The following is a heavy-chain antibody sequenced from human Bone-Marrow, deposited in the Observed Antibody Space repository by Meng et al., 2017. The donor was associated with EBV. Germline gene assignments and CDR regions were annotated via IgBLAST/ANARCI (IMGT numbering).Heavy chain of an antibody. CDR3: ARGGTIVVLPSKGAGRWFAP. Sequence: HWGPALCQTPERRPSSWRFMGGPFSGYYWTWIPQTPGKGLEWLGELNQSGSTNYNPSLKSRATISVDTSKKQFSLKRNSVTAADTAVYYCARGGTIVVLPSKGAGRWFAPWGQGTLVTVSS. V-gene: IGHV4-34*01. D-gene: IGHD2-2*01. CDR2: LNQSGST. CDR1: GGPFSGYY. J-gene: IGHJ5*02.